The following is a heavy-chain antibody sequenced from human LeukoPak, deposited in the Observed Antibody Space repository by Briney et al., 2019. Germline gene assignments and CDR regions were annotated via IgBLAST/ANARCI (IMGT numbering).Heavy chain of an antibody. Sequence: SETLSLTCTVSGGSITSYYWSWIRQPPGKGLGWVGYIYYTGSTNYNPSLKTRVTITVDTSKNQFSLKLSSVPAPDTAVYYCARHIAVASYYYGMDVWGQGTTVTVSS. CDR1: GGSITSYY. CDR3: ARHIAVASYYYGMDV. V-gene: IGHV4-59*08. J-gene: IGHJ6*02. D-gene: IGHD6-19*01. CDR2: IYYTGST.